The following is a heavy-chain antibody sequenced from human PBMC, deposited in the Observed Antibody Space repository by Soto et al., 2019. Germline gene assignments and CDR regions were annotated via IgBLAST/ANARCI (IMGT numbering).Heavy chain of an antibody. CDR1: GGSIRTYY. Sequence: SETLSLTCTVSGGSIRTYYWSWIRQPPGKGLEWIGYIYYTGGSPNYNPSLKSRVAISVDRSKNQFSLKLTSVTAADTAVYYCARPSTVGTGSLGMGAFVIWGQGTMVTVS. CDR3: ARPSTVGTGSLGMGAFVI. CDR2: IYYTGGSP. J-gene: IGHJ3*02. D-gene: IGHD3-16*01. V-gene: IGHV4-59*08.